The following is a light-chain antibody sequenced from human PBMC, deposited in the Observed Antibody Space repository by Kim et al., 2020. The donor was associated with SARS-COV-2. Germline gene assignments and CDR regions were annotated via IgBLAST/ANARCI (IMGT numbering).Light chain of an antibody. J-gene: IGLJ1*01. CDR3: QVWDTNTDHHV. V-gene: IGLV3-21*01. CDR2: YDR. CDR1: NIGSKS. Sequence: SYELTQPPSVSVAPGETARITCGGTNIGSKSVHWYQQRPGRAPVLVIYYDRDRPSGIPERFSGSNSGKTANLTISGVEAGDEADYYCQVWDTNTDHHVFGSGTKVTVL.